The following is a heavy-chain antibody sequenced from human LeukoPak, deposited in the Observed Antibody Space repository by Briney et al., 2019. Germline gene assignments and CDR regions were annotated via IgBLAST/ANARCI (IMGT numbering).Heavy chain of an antibody. V-gene: IGHV1-46*01. CDR1: GGTFSSYA. Sequence: ASVKVSCKASGGTFSSYAISWVRQAPGQGLEWMGIINPSGGSTSYAQKFQGRVTMTRDTSTSTVYMELSSLRSEDTAVYYCARDVTMIVVAGDAFDIWGQGTMVTVSS. D-gene: IGHD3-22*01. CDR2: INPSGGST. CDR3: ARDVTMIVVAGDAFDI. J-gene: IGHJ3*02.